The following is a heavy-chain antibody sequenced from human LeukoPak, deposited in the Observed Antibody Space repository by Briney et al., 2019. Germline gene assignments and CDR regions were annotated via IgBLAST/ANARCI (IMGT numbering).Heavy chain of an antibody. V-gene: IGHV1-69*04. CDR2: LIPILTIG. CDR1: GYIFTSYG. J-gene: IGHJ5*02. CDR3: ARDGCSDRFPEAKCGGDCYSTCWFDP. Sequence: ASVKVSRKASGYIFTSYGISWLRQAPGQGGEGMGRLIPILTIGSDNQKFQGRVTITADKSTSTAYMELSSLRSEDTAMYYCARDGCSDRFPEAKCGGDCYSTCWFDPWGQGTLVTVSS. D-gene: IGHD2-21*02.